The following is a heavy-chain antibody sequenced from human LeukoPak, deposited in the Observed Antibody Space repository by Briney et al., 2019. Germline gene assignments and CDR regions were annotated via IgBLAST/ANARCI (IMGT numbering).Heavy chain of an antibody. D-gene: IGHD1-1*01. CDR3: AKDGQLEGPIYYYYYGMDV. V-gene: IGHV3-30*18. Sequence: QSGGSLRLSCAASGFTFSNYGMHWVRQAPGKGLEWVAVISYDGSNKYYADSVKGRFTISRDNSKNTLYLQMNSLRAEDTAVYYCAKDGQLEGPIYYYYYGMDVWGQGTTVTVSS. CDR2: ISYDGSNK. J-gene: IGHJ6*02. CDR1: GFTFSNYG.